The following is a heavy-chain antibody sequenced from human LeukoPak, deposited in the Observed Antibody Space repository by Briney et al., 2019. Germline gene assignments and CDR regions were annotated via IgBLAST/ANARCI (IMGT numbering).Heavy chain of an antibody. CDR2: IYYSGST. D-gene: IGHD2-15*01. CDR1: GGSISSSSYY. J-gene: IGHJ4*02. Sequence: SETLSLTCTVSGGSISSSSYYWGWIRQPPGKGLEWIGSIYYSGSTYYNPSLKSRVTISVDTSENQFSLKLSSVTAADTAVYYCARAGLDCSGGSCHTNPPDYWGQGTLVTVSS. CDR3: ARAGLDCSGGSCHTNPPDY. V-gene: IGHV4-39*07.